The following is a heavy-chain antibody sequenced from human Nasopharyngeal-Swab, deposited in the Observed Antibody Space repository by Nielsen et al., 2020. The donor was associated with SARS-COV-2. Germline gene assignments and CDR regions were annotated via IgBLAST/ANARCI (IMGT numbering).Heavy chain of an antibody. CDR2: INNSGGNT. CDR3: ARRCYYEDY. CDR1: GFTFRSYA. Sequence: GESLKISCAASGFTFRSYAMSWVRQAPGRGLEWVSTINNSGGNTHYADSVKGHFTISRDNSKNTLYLQMSSLRAEDTAVYYCARRCYYEDYWGQGTLVTVSS. J-gene: IGHJ4*02. D-gene: IGHD3-22*01. V-gene: IGHV3-23*01.